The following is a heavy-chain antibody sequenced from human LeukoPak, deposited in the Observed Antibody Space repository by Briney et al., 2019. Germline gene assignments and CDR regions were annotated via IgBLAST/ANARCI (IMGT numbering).Heavy chain of an antibody. V-gene: IGHV3-48*03. CDR1: GFTFSSYD. J-gene: IGHJ4*02. CDR2: ISSSGSNI. CDR3: ARGDSSGWSYFDY. D-gene: IGHD6-19*01. Sequence: PGGSLRLSCAASGFTFSSYDMNWARQAPGKGLELISHISSSGSNIYYADSVKGRFTISRDNAKNSLYLQLNSLRAEDTAVYYCARGDSSGWSYFDYWGQGTLVTVSS.